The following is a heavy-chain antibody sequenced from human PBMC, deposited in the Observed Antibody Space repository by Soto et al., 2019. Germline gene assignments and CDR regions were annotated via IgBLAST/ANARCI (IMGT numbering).Heavy chain of an antibody. Sequence: RWCLRLSCADSGSTFSSYAMYWVRQAPGTGLEWVAVISYGGSNKYYEDSVKGRFTISRDNSKNTLYLQMNSLRAEETAVYYCARVGGYGSGSYFDYWGQGTLVTVSS. CDR1: GSTFSSYA. CDR2: ISYGGSNK. CDR3: ARVGGYGSGSYFDY. V-gene: IGHV3-30-3*01. D-gene: IGHD3-10*01. J-gene: IGHJ4*02.